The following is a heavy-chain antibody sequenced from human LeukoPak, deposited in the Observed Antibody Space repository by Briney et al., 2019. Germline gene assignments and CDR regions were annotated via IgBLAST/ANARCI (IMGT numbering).Heavy chain of an antibody. V-gene: IGHV4-59*01. D-gene: IGHD3-16*02. Sequence: SETLSPTCTVSGGSFSSYYWSWIRQPPGKGLEWIGYIYYSGSTEYNPSLRRRVTISVDTSKNQFSLRLSSVTAADTAVYYCARAVITFGGVIAKGFDYWGQGTLVTVSS. CDR3: ARAVITFGGVIAKGFDY. CDR1: GGSFSSYY. CDR2: IYYSGST. J-gene: IGHJ4*02.